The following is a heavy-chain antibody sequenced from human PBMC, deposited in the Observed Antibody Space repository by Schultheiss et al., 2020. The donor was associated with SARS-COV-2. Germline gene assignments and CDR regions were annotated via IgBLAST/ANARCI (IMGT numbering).Heavy chain of an antibody. CDR1: GGSISSGGYS. Sequence: SETLSLTCAVSGGSISSGGYSWSWIRQPPGKGLEWIGYIYHSGSTYYNPSLKSRVTISVDRSKNQFSLKLSSVTAADTAVYYCARDSEGGIGYCSGGSCYGWFDPWGQGTLVTVSS. J-gene: IGHJ5*02. CDR2: IYHSGST. CDR3: ARDSEGGIGYCSGGSCYGWFDP. D-gene: IGHD2-15*01. V-gene: IGHV4-30-2*01.